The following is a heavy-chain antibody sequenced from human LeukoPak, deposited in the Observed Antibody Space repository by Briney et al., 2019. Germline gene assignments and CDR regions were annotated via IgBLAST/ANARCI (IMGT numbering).Heavy chain of an antibody. V-gene: IGHV4-59*01. D-gene: IGHD3-22*01. CDR3: ARTGDSSGYYYASYYFDY. Sequence: PSETLSLTCTVSGGSISSYYWSWIRQPPGKELEWIGYIYYSGSTNYNPSLKSRVTISVDTSKNQFSLRLSSVTAADTAVYYCARTGDSSGYYYASYYFDYWGQGTLVTVSS. CDR1: GGSISSYY. CDR2: IYYSGST. J-gene: IGHJ4*02.